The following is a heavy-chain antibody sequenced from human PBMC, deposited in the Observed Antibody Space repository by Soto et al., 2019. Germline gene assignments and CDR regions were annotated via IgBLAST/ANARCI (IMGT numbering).Heavy chain of an antibody. CDR2: ISPNNGHT. CDR3: ARDELRFLDDYFDY. Sequence: QVQLVQSGVEVTKPGASVKVSCKASGYTFLSYGISWVRQAPGQGLEWMGWISPNNGHTNYAQKLQGRVTMTAATYTSTAYMEQRSLRCDDTAVFYCARDELRFLDDYFDYWGQGTLVTVSS. J-gene: IGHJ4*02. D-gene: IGHD3-3*01. CDR1: GYTFLSYG. V-gene: IGHV1-18*01.